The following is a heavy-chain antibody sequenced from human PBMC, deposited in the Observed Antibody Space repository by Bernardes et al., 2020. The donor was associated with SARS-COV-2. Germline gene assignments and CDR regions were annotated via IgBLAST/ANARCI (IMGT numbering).Heavy chain of an antibody. V-gene: IGHV4-31*03. CDR1: GGSISSGGYY. CDR3: ARGPAGNFDL. Sequence: SETLSLTCTVSGGSISSGGYYWSWIRQHPGKGLEWIGYIYYSGSTYYNPSLKSRVTISVDTSKNQFSLKLSSVTAADTAVYYCARGPAGNFDLWGRGTLVTVSS. CDR2: IYYSGST. J-gene: IGHJ2*01.